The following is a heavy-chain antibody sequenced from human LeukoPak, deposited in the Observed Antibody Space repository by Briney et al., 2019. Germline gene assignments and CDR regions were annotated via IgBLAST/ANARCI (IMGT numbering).Heavy chain of an antibody. D-gene: IGHD4-23*01. Sequence: GESLKISCKGSGYSFTSYLIGLVRQMPGKGLGLMGIIYPGDSDIRYSPSFQGQVTISADKSISTAYLQWSSLKASGTAMYYCARQFGGNSEFDYWGQGTLVTVSS. V-gene: IGHV5-51*01. CDR3: ARQFGGNSEFDY. CDR2: IYPGDSDI. J-gene: IGHJ4*02. CDR1: GYSFTSYL.